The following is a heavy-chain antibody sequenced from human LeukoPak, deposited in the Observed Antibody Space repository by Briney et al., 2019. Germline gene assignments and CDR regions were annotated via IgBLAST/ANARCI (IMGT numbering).Heavy chain of an antibody. Sequence: GGSLRLSCAASGFSFDEYAMHWVRQAPGKGLEWVSGISWNSLTIEYADSVKGRFTISRDNGKNSLYLQMNSLRAEDTALYYCAKSRVRYYYDSSAYNFDYWGQGTLVTVSS. D-gene: IGHD3-22*01. J-gene: IGHJ4*02. CDR1: GFSFDEYA. CDR3: AKSRVRYYYDSSAYNFDY. CDR2: ISWNSLTI. V-gene: IGHV3-9*01.